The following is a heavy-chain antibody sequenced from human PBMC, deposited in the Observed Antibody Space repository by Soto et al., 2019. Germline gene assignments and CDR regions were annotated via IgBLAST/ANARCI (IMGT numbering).Heavy chain of an antibody. CDR3: ADMRGQWLPRE. V-gene: IGHV4-59*08. D-gene: IGHD6-19*01. Sequence: PSETLSLTCTVSGGSISSYYWSWIRQPPGKGLGWIGYIYYSGSTNYNPSLKSRVTISVDTSKNQFSLKLTSVTAADTAVYYCADMRGQWLPREWGQGILVTVSS. CDR1: GGSISSYY. J-gene: IGHJ4*02. CDR2: IYYSGST.